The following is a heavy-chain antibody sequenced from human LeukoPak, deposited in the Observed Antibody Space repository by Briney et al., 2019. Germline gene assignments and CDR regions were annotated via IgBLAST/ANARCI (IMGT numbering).Heavy chain of an antibody. CDR3: ARELGSSGDY. J-gene: IGHJ4*02. V-gene: IGHV1-2*02. Sequence: ASVKVSCKASGYTFTDYYMHWVRQAPGQGLEWMGWINSNSGGTNYAQKFQGRVTMTRDTSISTAYMELSCLRSDDTAVYYCARELGSSGDYWGQGTLVTVSS. D-gene: IGHD6-6*01. CDR2: INSNSGGT. CDR1: GYTFTDYY.